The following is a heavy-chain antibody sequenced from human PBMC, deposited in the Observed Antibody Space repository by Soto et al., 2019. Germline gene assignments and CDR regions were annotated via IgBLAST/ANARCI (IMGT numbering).Heavy chain of an antibody. Sequence: GASVKVSCKASGYTFTSYYMHWVRQAPGQGLEWMGIINPSGGSTSYAQKFQGRVTMTRDTSTSTAYMELSSLRSDDTAVYYCARRWTTGEIDYWGQGTQVTVSS. CDR2: INPSGGST. V-gene: IGHV1-46*01. CDR1: GYTFTSYY. CDR3: ARRWTTGEIDY. J-gene: IGHJ4*02. D-gene: IGHD4-17*01.